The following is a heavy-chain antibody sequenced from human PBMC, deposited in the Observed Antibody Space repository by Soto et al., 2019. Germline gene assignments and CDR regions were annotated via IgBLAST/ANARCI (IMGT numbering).Heavy chain of an antibody. D-gene: IGHD2-15*01. CDR1: GGSISSGDYY. CDR2: ICESGGT. Sequence: SETLSLTCTVSGGSISSGDYYWSWIRQPPGKVLEWIVYICESGGTDYNASLKSRVTRAGETCGKQLSLKLSYVTASDTSVYYCAREPPGGARLDPWGQGTLVTVSS. CDR3: AREPPGGARLDP. J-gene: IGHJ5*02. V-gene: IGHV4-30-4*01.